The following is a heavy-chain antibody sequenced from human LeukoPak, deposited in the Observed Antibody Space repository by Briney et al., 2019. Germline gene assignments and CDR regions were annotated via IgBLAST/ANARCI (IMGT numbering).Heavy chain of an antibody. CDR3: ATSYDSIGFGAFDI. CDR1: GFIVSTNY. D-gene: IGHD3-22*01. J-gene: IGHJ3*02. CDR2: NSGGST. V-gene: IGHV3-53*01. Sequence: PGGSLRLSCAASGFIVSTNYMSSVRQAPGKGLEWVSVNSGGSTFYADSVKGRFIISRDKSKNTLYLQMNSLRVEDTAVYSCATSYDSIGFGAFDIWGQGTMITASS.